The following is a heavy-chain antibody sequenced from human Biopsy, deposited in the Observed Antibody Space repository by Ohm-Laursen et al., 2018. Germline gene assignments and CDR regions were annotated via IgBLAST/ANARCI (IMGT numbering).Heavy chain of an antibody. CDR3: ARAVRGQYFYYYCGMDV. CDR1: VFTFSDYG. V-gene: IGHV3-43D*04. CDR2: ISWDGRTR. Sequence: SLSLSLAASVFTFSDYGIHWVRQAPGKGLEWVSLISWDGRTRYYADSVMGRFTISRDNSKNSLYLQMNSLRLEDTALYFCARAVRGQYFYYYCGMDVWGQGTTVTVSS. D-gene: IGHD3-9*01. J-gene: IGHJ6*02.